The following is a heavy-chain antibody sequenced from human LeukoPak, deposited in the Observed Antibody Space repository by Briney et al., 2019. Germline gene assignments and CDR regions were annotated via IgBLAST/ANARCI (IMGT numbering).Heavy chain of an antibody. CDR2: IWYDGSNK. V-gene: IGHV3-33*01. CDR3: ARGADFYFYGMDV. Sequence: GGSLRLSCAASGFTFSSYGMHWVRQAPGKGLEWVAVIWYDGSNKYYADSVKGRFTISRDNSKNTLYLQMNSLRAEDTAVYYCARGADFYFYGMDVWGQGTTATVSS. J-gene: IGHJ6*02. CDR1: GFTFSSYG.